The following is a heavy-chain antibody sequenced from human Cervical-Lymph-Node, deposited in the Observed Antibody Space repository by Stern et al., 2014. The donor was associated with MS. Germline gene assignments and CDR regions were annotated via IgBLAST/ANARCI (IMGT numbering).Heavy chain of an antibody. Sequence: QVQLVQSGAEVKKPGASVKVSCKASGYTFTSHYTHWVRQAPGQGLEWVGIINPSGDSASYAQKFQGRVTMTRDTSTSTVYMELSSLRSEDTAVYYCASGTGSKRPTGNYWGQGTLVTVSS. V-gene: IGHV1-46*01. CDR3: ASGTGSKRPTGNY. J-gene: IGHJ4*02. CDR1: GYTFTSHY. CDR2: INPSGDSA. D-gene: IGHD3/OR15-3a*01.